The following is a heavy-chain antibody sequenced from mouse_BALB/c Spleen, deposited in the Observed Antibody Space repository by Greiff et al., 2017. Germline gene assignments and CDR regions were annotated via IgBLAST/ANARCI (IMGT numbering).Heavy chain of an antibody. D-gene: IGHD1-2*01. CDR3: AREGITTATESWFAY. CDR1: GYAFSSYW. Sequence: VQLQESGAELVRPGSSVKISCKASGYAFSSYWMNWVKQRPGQGLEWIGQIYPGDGDTNYNGKFKGKATLTADKSSSTAYMQLSSLTSEDSAVYFCAREGITTATESWFAYWGQGTLVTVSA. J-gene: IGHJ3*01. CDR2: IYPGDGDT. V-gene: IGHV1-80*01.